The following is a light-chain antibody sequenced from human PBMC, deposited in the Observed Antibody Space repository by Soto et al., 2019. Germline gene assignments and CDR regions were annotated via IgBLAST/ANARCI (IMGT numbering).Light chain of an antibody. CDR1: QTISSW. CDR2: KAS. J-gene: IGKJ1*01. CDR3: QQYRTYS. V-gene: IGKV1-5*03. Sequence: DIQMTQSPSTLSGSVGDRVTITCRASQTISSWLAWYQQKPGKAPKLLIYKASTLKSGVPSRFSGNGSGTEFTLTISSLQPGDFATYYCQQYRTYSFGQGTKV.